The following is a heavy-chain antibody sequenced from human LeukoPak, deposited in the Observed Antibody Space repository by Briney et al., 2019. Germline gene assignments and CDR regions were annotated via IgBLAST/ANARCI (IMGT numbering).Heavy chain of an antibody. CDR1: GFTFSSYS. J-gene: IGHJ6*02. D-gene: IGHD3-9*01. CDR2: TSSSSSYI. CDR3: AKDIVSSDYSRGMGV. Sequence: GGSLRLSCAASGFTFSSYSMNWVRQAPGKGLEWVSSTSSSSSYIYYADSVKGRFTISRDNAKNSLYLQMNSLRAEDTALYYCAKDIVSSDYSRGMGVWGQGTTVTVSS. V-gene: IGHV3-21*04.